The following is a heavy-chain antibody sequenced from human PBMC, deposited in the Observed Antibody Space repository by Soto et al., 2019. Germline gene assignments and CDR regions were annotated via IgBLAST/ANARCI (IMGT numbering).Heavy chain of an antibody. CDR1: GYTFTSYG. CDR3: VVAGQPYYFDY. Sequence: QVQLVQSGAEVKKPGASVKVSCKASGYTFTSYGISWVRQAPGQGLEWMGWSSAYNGNTNYAQKLQGRVTMTTDTSTSKPYMELRSPRSDDAAVYYCVVAGQPYYFDYWGQGTLVTVSS. CDR2: SSAYNGNT. D-gene: IGHD2-15*01. J-gene: IGHJ4*02. V-gene: IGHV1-18*01.